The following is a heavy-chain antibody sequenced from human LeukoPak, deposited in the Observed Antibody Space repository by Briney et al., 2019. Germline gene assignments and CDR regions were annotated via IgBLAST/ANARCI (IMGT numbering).Heavy chain of an antibody. CDR2: INPNSGGT. D-gene: IGHD2/OR15-2a*01. V-gene: IGHV1-2*02. J-gene: IGHJ2*01. CDR1: GYTFTGYY. CDR3: ATDPPTLWARPTHTPKDWYLDL. Sequence: EASVKVSCKASGYTFTGYYMHWVRQAPGQGLEWMGWINPNSGGTNYAQKFQGRVTMTRDTSISTAYMELSSLRSEDTAVYYCATDPPTLWARPTHTPKDWYLDLWGRGTLVTVSS.